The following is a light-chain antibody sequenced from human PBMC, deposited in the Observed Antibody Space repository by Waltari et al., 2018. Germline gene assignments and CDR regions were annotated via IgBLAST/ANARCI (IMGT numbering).Light chain of an antibody. J-gene: IGKJ1*01. CDR3: QKYNSAPRT. CDR2: AAS. Sequence: IQMTQSPSYLPASEGGRATITCRASQGISNYLAWYQQKPVKGPKLLIYAASTLQSGVPSRFSGSGSGTDFTLTISSLQPEDVATYYCQKYNSAPRTFGQGTKVEIK. V-gene: IGKV1-27*01. CDR1: QGISNY.